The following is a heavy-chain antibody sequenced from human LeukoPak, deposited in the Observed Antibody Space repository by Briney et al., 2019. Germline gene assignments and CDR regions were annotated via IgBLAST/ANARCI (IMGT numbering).Heavy chain of an antibody. J-gene: IGHJ5*02. CDR2: MNPNSGNT. V-gene: IGHV1-8*03. Sequence: ASVKVSCKASGYTFTSYDINWVRQATGQGLEWMGWMNPNSGNTGYAQKFQGRVTITRNTSISTAYMELSSLRSEDTAVYYCARAVGKYYDFWSGYLNWFDPWGQGTLVTDSS. CDR1: GYTFTSYD. D-gene: IGHD3-3*01. CDR3: ARAVGKYYDFWSGYLNWFDP.